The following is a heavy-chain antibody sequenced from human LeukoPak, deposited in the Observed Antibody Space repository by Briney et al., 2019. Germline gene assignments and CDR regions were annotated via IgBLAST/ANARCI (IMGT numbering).Heavy chain of an antibody. CDR3: ARALGLNYNWYDP. V-gene: IGHV2-70*11. Sequence: ESSPTLVKPTQTLTLTCTFSGLSFSTSGMCVSWIRQPPGKALEWLARIDWDDDKYYRTSLRTRLTISKDTSKNQVVLTMTNMDPVDTATYYCARALGLNYNWYDPWGQGTLVTVSS. J-gene: IGHJ5*02. CDR2: IDWDDDK. D-gene: IGHD1-7*01. CDR1: GLSFSTSGMC.